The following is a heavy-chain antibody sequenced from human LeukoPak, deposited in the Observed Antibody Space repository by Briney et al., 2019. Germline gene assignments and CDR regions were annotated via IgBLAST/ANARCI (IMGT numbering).Heavy chain of an antibody. J-gene: IGHJ3*02. CDR3: ATISAQTFDI. CDR1: GFTFSSYW. Sequence: PGGSLRLSCVGSGFTFSSYWVNWVRQSPGKGLEWVANIKPDGSDKYYEDSARGRFTVSRDNAKNSAFLQMNSLRAEDTAIYYCATISAQTFDIWGQGTLVSVSS. CDR2: IKPDGSDK. V-gene: IGHV3-7*01. D-gene: IGHD5-24*01.